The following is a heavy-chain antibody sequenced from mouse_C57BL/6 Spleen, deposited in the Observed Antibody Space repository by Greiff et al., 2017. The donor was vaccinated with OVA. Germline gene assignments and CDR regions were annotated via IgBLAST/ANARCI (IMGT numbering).Heavy chain of an antibody. CDR3: ATTMVTTYAMDD. CDR1: GYTFTRYW. J-gene: IGHJ4*01. D-gene: IGHD2-2*01. V-gene: IGHV1-50*01. Sequence: QVQLQQPGAELVKPGASVKLSCKASGYTFTRYWMQWVKQRPGQGLEWIGEIDPSDSYTNYNQKFKGKATLTVDTSSSTAYMQLSSLTSEDSAVYYCATTMVTTYAMDDWGQGTSVTVSS. CDR2: IDPSDSYT.